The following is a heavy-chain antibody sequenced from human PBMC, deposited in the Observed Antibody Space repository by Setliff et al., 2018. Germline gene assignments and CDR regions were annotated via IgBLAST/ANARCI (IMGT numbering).Heavy chain of an antibody. CDR1: GGTFSSYA. CDR3: ARGALVLQFLEWLPRFYYMDV. D-gene: IGHD3-3*01. CDR2: IIPIFGTA. J-gene: IGHJ6*03. Sequence: SVKVSCKASGGTFSSYAISWVRQAPGQGLEWMGGIIPIFGTANYAQKFQGRVTMTRDTSTSTVYMVLNNLRSEDTALYYCARGALVLQFLEWLPRFYYMDVWGKGTTVTVSS. V-gene: IGHV1-69*05.